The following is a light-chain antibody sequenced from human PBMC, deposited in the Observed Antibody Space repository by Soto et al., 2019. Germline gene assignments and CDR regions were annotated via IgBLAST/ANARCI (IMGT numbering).Light chain of an antibody. V-gene: IGLV2-23*02. CDR3: CSYAVRV. Sequence: SALTQPASVSGSPGQSITISCTGTSSDVGSYNLVSWYQQHPGKAPKLMIYEVSKRPSGVSNRFSGSKSGNTASLTISGLQAEDEADYYCCSYAVRVFGGGTKLTVL. CDR1: SSDVGSYNL. CDR2: EVS. J-gene: IGLJ3*02.